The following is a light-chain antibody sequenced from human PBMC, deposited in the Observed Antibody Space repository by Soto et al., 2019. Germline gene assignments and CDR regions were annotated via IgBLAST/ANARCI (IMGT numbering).Light chain of an antibody. Sequence: EIVLTQSPGTLSLSPGERATLSCRASQSVRSGYLAWYQQKEGQAPRLLIHGASSRATGIPDRFSGSGSGTDFTLTISRLEPEDGAVYYCHQYGSSPPRTFGQGTKLEIK. CDR1: QSVRSGY. V-gene: IGKV3-20*01. J-gene: IGKJ2*01. CDR2: GAS. CDR3: HQYGSSPPRT.